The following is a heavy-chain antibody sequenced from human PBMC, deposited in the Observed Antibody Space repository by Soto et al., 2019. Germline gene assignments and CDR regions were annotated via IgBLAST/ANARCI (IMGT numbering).Heavy chain of an antibody. Sequence: SVKVSCKASGGTFSSYAISWVRQAPGQGLEWMGGIIPIFGTANYAQKFQGRVTITADESTSTAYMELSSLRSEDTAVYYCARHPSGRGYYYGMDVWGQGTTVTVSS. CDR1: GGTFSSYA. D-gene: IGHD2-15*01. J-gene: IGHJ6*02. CDR3: ARHPSGRGYYYGMDV. V-gene: IGHV1-69*13. CDR2: IIPIFGTA.